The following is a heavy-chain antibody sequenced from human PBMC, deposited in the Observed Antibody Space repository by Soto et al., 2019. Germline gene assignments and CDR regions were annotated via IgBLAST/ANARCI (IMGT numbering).Heavy chain of an antibody. Sequence: GGSLRLSCAASGFTFSSYAMSWVRQAPGKGLEWVSAISGSGGSTYYADSVKGRFTISRDNSKNTLYLQMNSLRAEDTAVYYCARDSYYGSRYFDYWGQGTLVTVSS. CDR1: GFTFSSYA. J-gene: IGHJ4*02. CDR2: ISGSGGST. D-gene: IGHD3-10*01. V-gene: IGHV3-23*01. CDR3: ARDSYYGSRYFDY.